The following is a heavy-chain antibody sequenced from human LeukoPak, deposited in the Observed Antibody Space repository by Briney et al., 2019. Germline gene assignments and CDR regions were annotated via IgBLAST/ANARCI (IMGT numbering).Heavy chain of an antibody. D-gene: IGHD6-13*01. CDR3: ARVGAAAGPEYFDY. CDR2: IHYSGRP. V-gene: IGHV4-59*11. J-gene: IGHJ4*02. Sequence: SETLSLTCTVSGGSISGHYWTWIRQPPGKGLEWIGQIHYSGRPDYNPSPKSRVTISVDTSKNQLSLKVTSVTGADTAVYYCARVGAAAGPEYFDYWGQGTLVTVSS. CDR1: GGSISGHY.